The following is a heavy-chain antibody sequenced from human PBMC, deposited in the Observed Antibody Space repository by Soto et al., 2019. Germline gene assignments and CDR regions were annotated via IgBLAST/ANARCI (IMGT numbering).Heavy chain of an antibody. J-gene: IGHJ5*02. CDR3: ARGGYSYGSNWFDP. V-gene: IGHV4-30-4*01. Sequence: SETLSLTCTVSGGSISSGDYYWSWIRQPPGKGLEWIGDIYYSGSTYYNPSLKSRVTISVDTSKNQFSLKLSSVTAADTAVYYCARGGYSYGSNWFDPWGQGTLVTVSS. CDR1: GGSISSGDYY. D-gene: IGHD5-18*01. CDR2: IYYSGST.